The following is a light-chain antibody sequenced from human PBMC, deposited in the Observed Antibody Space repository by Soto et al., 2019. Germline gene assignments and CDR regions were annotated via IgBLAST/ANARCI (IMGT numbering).Light chain of an antibody. CDR2: EVS. CDR3: SSYASSSTPYV. V-gene: IGLV2-14*01. CDR1: SSDVGGYNY. J-gene: IGLJ1*01. Sequence: QSVLTQPASVSGSPGQSITISCTGTSSDVGGYNYVSWYQQHPGKAPKLMIYEVSNRPSGVSNRFSGFKSGNTASLTISGLQAEDEADYYCSSYASSSTPYVFGTGTKATVL.